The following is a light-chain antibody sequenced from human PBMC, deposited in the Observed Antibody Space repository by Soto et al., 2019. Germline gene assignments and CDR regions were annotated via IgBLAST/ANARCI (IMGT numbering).Light chain of an antibody. CDR3: QHYSKFYPT. J-gene: IGKJ1*01. CDR1: ESIATW. Sequence: DIQLTQAPSSLSASVGDRGTITCRASESIATWLAWSQQKPGKAPKLLSYDASNYESGVPSRFSDGGAGTQFTLTVSSLQPDDCATDYCQHYSKFYPTCGHGTKVEI. CDR2: DAS. V-gene: IGKV1-5*01.